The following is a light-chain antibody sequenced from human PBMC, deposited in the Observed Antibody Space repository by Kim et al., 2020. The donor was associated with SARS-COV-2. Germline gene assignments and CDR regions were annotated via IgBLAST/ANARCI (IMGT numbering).Light chain of an antibody. V-gene: IGLV2-14*03. CDR1: NSDIGGYNF. J-gene: IGLJ2*01. Sequence: QSALTQPASVSGSPGQSITISCTGTNSDIGGYNFVSWYQQHPGKAPKLLIYDVLDRPSGISNRSSGSKSANTAALTISARQTEAEADYYSTSYTSSDTLVFGGGTQLTVL. CDR3: TSYTSSDTLV. CDR2: DVL.